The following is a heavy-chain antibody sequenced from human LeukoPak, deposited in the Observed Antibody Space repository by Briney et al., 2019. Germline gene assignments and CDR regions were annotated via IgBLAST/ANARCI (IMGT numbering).Heavy chain of an antibody. Sequence: GGSLRLSCAASGFTFSSYEMNWVRQAPGKGLEWVSYISSSGSTIYYADSVKGRFTISRDNSKNTLYLQMNSLRAEDTAVYYCAKDRSPVTMVRGVTIDYWGQGTLVTVSS. CDR1: GFTFSSYE. CDR2: ISSSGSTI. D-gene: IGHD3-10*01. V-gene: IGHV3-48*03. J-gene: IGHJ4*02. CDR3: AKDRSPVTMVRGVTIDY.